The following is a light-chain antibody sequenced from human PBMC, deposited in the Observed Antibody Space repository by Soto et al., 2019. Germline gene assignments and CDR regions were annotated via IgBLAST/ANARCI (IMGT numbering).Light chain of an antibody. CDR3: QQYGSPLFT. V-gene: IGKV3-20*01. J-gene: IGKJ3*01. Sequence: EIVLTQSPDTLSLSPGERGTLSCRASQSVFSNYLAWYQQKPGQAPRLLMYGASRRATGTPDRFSGSGSGTDFTLTISRLEPEDFAVYYCQQYGSPLFTFGPGTKVDIK. CDR1: QSVFSNY. CDR2: GAS.